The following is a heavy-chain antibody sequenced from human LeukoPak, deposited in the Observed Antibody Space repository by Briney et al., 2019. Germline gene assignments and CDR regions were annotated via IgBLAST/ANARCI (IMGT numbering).Heavy chain of an antibody. CDR3: AGRLTYYMDV. CDR2: IYHSGST. J-gene: IGHJ6*03. Sequence: PSETLSLTCAVYGGSFSGYYWSWIRQPPGKGLEWIGEIYHSGSTNYNPSLKSRVTISLDTSKNQFSLKLTSVTAADTAVYYCAGRLTYYMDVWGQGTMVTVSS. CDR1: GGSFSGYY. V-gene: IGHV4-34*01.